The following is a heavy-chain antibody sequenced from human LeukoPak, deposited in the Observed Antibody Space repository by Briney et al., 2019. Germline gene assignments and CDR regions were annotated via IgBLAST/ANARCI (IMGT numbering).Heavy chain of an antibody. CDR3: AREGYRAAGIYAMDI. CDR1: GFTFSSYW. Sequence: GSLRLSCAASGFTFSSYWMSWVRQSPGKGLEWIGQIYQSGSTNYNPFLKSRVTISVDKSKNQFSLKLTSVTAADTALYYCAREGYRAAGIYAMDIWGQGTTVTVSS. V-gene: IGHV4-4*02. J-gene: IGHJ6*02. CDR2: IYQSGST. D-gene: IGHD6-13*01.